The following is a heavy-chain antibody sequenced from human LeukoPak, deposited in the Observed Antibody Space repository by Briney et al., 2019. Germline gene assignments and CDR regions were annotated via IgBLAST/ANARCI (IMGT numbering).Heavy chain of an antibody. Sequence: GGSLRLSCAASGFTFSSYRMNWVRQAPGKGLEWVSSISSSSSYIYYADSVKGRFTISRDNAKNSLYLQMNSLRAEDTAVYYCARVSTGTGDYWGQGTLVTVSS. V-gene: IGHV3-21*01. D-gene: IGHD1-1*01. J-gene: IGHJ4*02. CDR2: ISSSSSYI. CDR1: GFTFSSYR. CDR3: ARVSTGTGDY.